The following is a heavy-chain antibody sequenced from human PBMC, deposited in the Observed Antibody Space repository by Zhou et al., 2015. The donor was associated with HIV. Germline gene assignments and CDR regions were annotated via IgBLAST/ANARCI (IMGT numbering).Heavy chain of an antibody. CDR1: GGTFSSYA. Sequence: QVQLVQSGAEVKKPGSSVKVSCKASGGTFSSYAISWVRQAPGQGLEWMGGIIPIFGTANYAQKFQGRVTITADESTSTAYMELSSLRSEDTAVYYCARDRLPMVRGVPHDYCYYGMDVWGQGTTVTVSS. J-gene: IGHJ6*02. V-gene: IGHV1-69*01. CDR3: ARDRLPMVRGVPHDYCYYGMDV. CDR2: IIPIFGTA. D-gene: IGHD3-10*01.